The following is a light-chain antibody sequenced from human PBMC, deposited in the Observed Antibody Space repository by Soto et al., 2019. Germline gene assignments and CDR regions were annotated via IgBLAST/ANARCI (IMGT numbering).Light chain of an antibody. Sequence: DIPMTQSPSTLSASIGDRVSITCRASQSISSSLAWYQQKLGKAPKLLMFDVSRLASGVPSRFSGSGSGAEFTLTISSLQPDDFATYYCQQYNYFYTFGQGTKLEIK. CDR1: QSISSS. CDR2: DVS. V-gene: IGKV1-5*01. J-gene: IGKJ2*01. CDR3: QQYNYFYT.